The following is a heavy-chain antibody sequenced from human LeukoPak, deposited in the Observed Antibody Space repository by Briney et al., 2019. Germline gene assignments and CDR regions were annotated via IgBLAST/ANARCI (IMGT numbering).Heavy chain of an antibody. CDR1: EFTFSNYA. Sequence: GGSLRLSCAASEFTFSNYAMSWVRPAPGKGLGWASVIRGSGSSTYYADSVKGRFAISRDNSKNMLYVQMNSLRAEDSAVYYCAKGAEDYVWVSIGFWGQGILVTVSS. CDR2: IRGSGSST. CDR3: AKGAEDYVWVSIGF. D-gene: IGHD3-16*01. J-gene: IGHJ4*02. V-gene: IGHV3-23*01.